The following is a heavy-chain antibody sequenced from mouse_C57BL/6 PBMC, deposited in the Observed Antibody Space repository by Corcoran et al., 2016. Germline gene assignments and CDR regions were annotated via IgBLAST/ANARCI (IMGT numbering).Heavy chain of an antibody. CDR2: INPNNGGT. CDR3: ARSYYYGSSNFDY. D-gene: IGHD1-1*01. Sequence: EVQLQQSGPELVKPGASVKISCKASGYTFTDYYMNWVKQSHGKSLEWIGDINPNNGGTSYNQKFKGKATLNVDKSFSTAYMELRSLTSEDSAVYYCARSYYYGSSNFDYWGQGTTLTVSS. CDR1: GYTFTDYY. V-gene: IGHV1-26*01. J-gene: IGHJ2*01.